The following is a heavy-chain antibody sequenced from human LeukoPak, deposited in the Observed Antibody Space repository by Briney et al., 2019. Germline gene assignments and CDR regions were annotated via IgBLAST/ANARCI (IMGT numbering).Heavy chain of an antibody. CDR1: GFTFSSYF. V-gene: IGHV3-23*01. D-gene: IGHD3-10*01. CDR3: ASLYDSGSCYNFLDY. Sequence: SGGSLRLSCAASGFTFSSYFMSWVRQAPGKGLEWVSAISGSGGSTYYADSVKGRFTISRDNSKNTLYLQMNSLRAEDTAVYYCASLYDSGSCYNFLDYWGQGTLVTVSS. CDR2: ISGSGGST. J-gene: IGHJ4*02.